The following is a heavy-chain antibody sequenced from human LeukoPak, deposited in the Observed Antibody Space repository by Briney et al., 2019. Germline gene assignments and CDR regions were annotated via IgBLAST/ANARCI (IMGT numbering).Heavy chain of an antibody. V-gene: IGHV1-46*01. CDR1: GYTFTSYY. D-gene: IGHD4-17*01. J-gene: IGHJ4*02. CDR3: ARAYGDYGIFDY. Sequence: WASVKVSCRASGYTFTSYYMHWVRQAPGQGREWMGIINPSGGSTSYAQKFQGRVTMTRDTSTSTVYMELSSLRSEDTAVYYCARAYGDYGIFDYWGQGTLVTVSS. CDR2: INPSGGST.